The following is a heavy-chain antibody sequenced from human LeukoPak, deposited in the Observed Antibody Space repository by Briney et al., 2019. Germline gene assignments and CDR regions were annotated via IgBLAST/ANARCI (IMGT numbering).Heavy chain of an antibody. V-gene: IGHV4-34*01. CDR1: GGSFSGYY. CDR2: INHSGST. Sequence: PSETLSLTCAVYGGSFSGYYWSWIRQPPGKGLEWIGEINHSGSTNYNPSLKSRVTISVDTSKNQFSLKLSSVTAADTAVYYCARFANGVCQYWGQGTLVTVSS. CDR3: ARFANGVCQY. D-gene: IGHD2-8*01. J-gene: IGHJ4*02.